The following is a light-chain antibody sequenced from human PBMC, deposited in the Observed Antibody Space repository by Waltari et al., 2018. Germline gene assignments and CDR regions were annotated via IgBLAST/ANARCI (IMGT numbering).Light chain of an antibody. J-gene: IGKJ2*01. Sequence: DIQMTQSPSSLSASLGDRVTITCRASQSISTYLNWFQHKPGQAPKLLIYAASSLQSGVPSRFRGSGSGTDFTLTITSLQPDDFATYYCQQYNSSPYTFGQGTKLEIK. V-gene: IGKV1-39*01. CDR1: QSISTY. CDR3: QQYNSSPYT. CDR2: AAS.